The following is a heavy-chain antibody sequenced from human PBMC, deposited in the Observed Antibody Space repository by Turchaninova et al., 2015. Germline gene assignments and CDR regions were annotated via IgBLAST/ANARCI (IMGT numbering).Heavy chain of an antibody. D-gene: IGHD6-13*01. V-gene: IGHV2-5*02. CDR2: SDWDDDK. CDR3: AHSHPSIAAADTFDY. J-gene: IGHJ4*02. Sequence: QITLKESGPTLVNPTQPLTLTCTFSGVSLSTSGVGVGWSRQPPGKALEWLALSDWDDDKRYSPSLKSRLTITKDTSKNQVVLTMTNMDPVDTATYYCAHSHPSIAAADTFDYWGQGTLVTVSS. CDR1: GVSLSTSGVG.